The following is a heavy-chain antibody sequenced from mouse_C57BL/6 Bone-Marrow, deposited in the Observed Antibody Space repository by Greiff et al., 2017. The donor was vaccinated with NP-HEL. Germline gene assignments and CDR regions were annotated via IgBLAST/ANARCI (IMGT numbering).Heavy chain of an antibody. V-gene: IGHV1-64*01. Sequence: VQLQQSGAELVKPGASVKLSCKASGYTFTSYWMHWVKQRPGQGLEWIGMIHPNSGSTNYNEKFKSKATLTVDKSSSTAYMQLSSLTSEDSAVYYCARHYYGSSTRYFDVWGTGTTVTVSS. J-gene: IGHJ1*03. D-gene: IGHD1-1*01. CDR3: ARHYYGSSTRYFDV. CDR2: IHPNSGST. CDR1: GYTFTSYW.